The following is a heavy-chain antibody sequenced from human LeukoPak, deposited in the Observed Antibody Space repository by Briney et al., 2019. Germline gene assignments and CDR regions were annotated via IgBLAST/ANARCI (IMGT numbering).Heavy chain of an antibody. CDR2: IDTNTAKP. CDR1: GYTFRSYT. V-gene: IGHV7-4-1*02. D-gene: IGHD2-8*01. Sequence: GASVKVSCKASGYTFRSYTMNWVRQSPGQGLEWMGWIDTNTAKPTYSQGFTGGFVFSLDTSVSTAYLQISSLEAEDTAVYYCTTDSSVRSHFDYWGQGTLVPVSS. CDR3: TTDSSVRSHFDY. J-gene: IGHJ4*02.